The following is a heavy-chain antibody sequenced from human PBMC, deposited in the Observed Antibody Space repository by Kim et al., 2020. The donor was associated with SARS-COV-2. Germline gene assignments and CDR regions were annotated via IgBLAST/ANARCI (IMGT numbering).Heavy chain of an antibody. D-gene: IGHD4-17*01. CDR2: ISYDGSNK. Sequence: GGSLRLSCAASGFTFSSYGMHWVRQAPGKGLEWVAVISYDGSNKYYADSVKGRFTISRDNSKNTLYLQMNSLRAEDTAVYYCAKDSTVTPFDYWGQGTLVTVSS. CDR3: AKDSTVTPFDY. J-gene: IGHJ4*02. V-gene: IGHV3-30*18. CDR1: GFTFSSYG.